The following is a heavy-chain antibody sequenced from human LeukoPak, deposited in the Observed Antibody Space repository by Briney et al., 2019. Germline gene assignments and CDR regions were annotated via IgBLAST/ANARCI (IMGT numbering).Heavy chain of an antibody. D-gene: IGHD6-19*01. CDR1: GYTFTSYD. Sequence: ASVKVSCKASGYTFTSYDINWVRQATGQGLEWMGWMNPNSGNTGYAQKLQGRVTMTRDMSTSTVYMELSSLRSEDTAVYYCARAGGSGWPNDAFDIWGQGTMVTVSS. CDR2: MNPNSGNT. CDR3: ARAGGSGWPNDAFDI. J-gene: IGHJ3*02. V-gene: IGHV1-8*02.